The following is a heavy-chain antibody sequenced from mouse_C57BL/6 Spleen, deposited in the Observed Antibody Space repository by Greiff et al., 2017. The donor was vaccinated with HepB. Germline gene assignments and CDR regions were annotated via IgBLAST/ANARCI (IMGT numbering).Heavy chain of an antibody. Sequence: EVRLVESGGGLVKPGGSLKLSCAASGFTFSDYGMHWVRQAPEKGLEWVAYISSGSSTIYYADTVKGRFTISRDNAKNTLFLRMTSLRSEDTSMYYCARCRVLRGAMDYWGQGTTVTVSS. D-gene: IGHD1-1*01. CDR3: ARCRVLRGAMDY. J-gene: IGHJ4*01. CDR2: ISSGSSTI. V-gene: IGHV5-17*01. CDR1: GFTFSDYG.